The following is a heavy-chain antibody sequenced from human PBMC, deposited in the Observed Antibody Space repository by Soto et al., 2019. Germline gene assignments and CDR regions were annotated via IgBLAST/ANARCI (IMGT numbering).Heavy chain of an antibody. V-gene: IGHV2-5*02. CDR1: GFSLSTSGVG. J-gene: IGHJ5*02. CDR3: AHYYDFWSGYYFNWFDP. Sequence: SGPTLVNPTQTLTLTCTFSGFSLSTSGVGVGWIRQPPGKALEWLALIYWDDDKRYSPSLKSRLTITKDTSKNQVVLTMTNMDPVDTATYYCAHYYDFWSGYYFNWFDPWGQGTLVTVSS. CDR2: IYWDDDK. D-gene: IGHD3-3*01.